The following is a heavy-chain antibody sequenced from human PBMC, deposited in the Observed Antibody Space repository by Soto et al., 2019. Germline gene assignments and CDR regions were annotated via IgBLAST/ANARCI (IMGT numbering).Heavy chain of an antibody. V-gene: IGHV4-39*01. CDR2: IYYSGST. Sequence: PSETLSLTCTVSGGSISSSSYYWGWIRQPPGKGLEWIGSIYYSGSTYYNPSLKSRVTISVDTSKNQSSLKLSSVTAADTAVYYCARQDGGWYWVGYWGQGTLVTVSS. CDR1: GGSISSSSYY. D-gene: IGHD6-19*01. J-gene: IGHJ4*02. CDR3: ARQDGGWYWVGY.